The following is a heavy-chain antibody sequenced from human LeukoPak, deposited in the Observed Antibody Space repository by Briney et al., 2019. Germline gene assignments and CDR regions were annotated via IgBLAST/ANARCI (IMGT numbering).Heavy chain of an antibody. V-gene: IGHV4-34*01. D-gene: IGHD2/OR15-2a*01. CDR1: GGSFSGYY. CDR3: ARALYPGYYSYMAV. CDR2: INHSGST. Sequence: PSETLSPTCAVYGGSFSGYYWSWIRQPPGKGLEWIGEINHSGSTNYNPSLKSRVTISVDTSKNQFSLKLSSVTAADTAVYYCARALYPGYYSYMAVWGKGTTVTVSS. J-gene: IGHJ6*03.